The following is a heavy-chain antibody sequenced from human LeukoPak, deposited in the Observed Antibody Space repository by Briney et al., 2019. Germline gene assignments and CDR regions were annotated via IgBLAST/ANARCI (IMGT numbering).Heavy chain of an antibody. CDR2: IYYSGST. CDR3: AREDSAGEPEYYFDY. V-gene: IGHV4-39*01. Sequence: SETLSLTCIVSGGSISSISSNNYHWGWIRQPPGKGLEWIGSIYYSGSTYYNPSLKSRVTISVDTSKNQFSLKLSSVTAADTAVYYCAREDSAGEPEYYFDYWGQGTLVTVSS. D-gene: IGHD7-27*01. CDR1: GGSISSISSNNYH. J-gene: IGHJ4*02.